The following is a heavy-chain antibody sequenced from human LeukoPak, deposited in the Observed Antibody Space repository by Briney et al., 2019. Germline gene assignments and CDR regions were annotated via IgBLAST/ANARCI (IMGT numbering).Heavy chain of an antibody. CDR1: GYTFTSYY. D-gene: IGHD4-17*01. CDR2: INPSGGST. J-gene: IGHJ4*02. CDR3: ARAHGDYAGGGY. Sequence: ASVTVSCKASGYTFTSYYMHWVRQAPGQGLEWMGIINPSGGSTSYAQKFQGRVTMTRDTSTSTVYMELSSLRTEDTAVYYCARAHGDYAGGGYWGQGTLVTVSS. V-gene: IGHV1-46*03.